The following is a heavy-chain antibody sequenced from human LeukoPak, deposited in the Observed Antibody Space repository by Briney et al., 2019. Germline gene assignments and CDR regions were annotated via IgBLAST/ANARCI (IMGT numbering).Heavy chain of an antibody. CDR2: IIPIFGTA. Sequence: VASVKVSCKASGGTFSSYAISWVRQAPGQGLEWMGGIIPIFGTANYAQKFQGRVTITADESTSTAYMELSSLRSDDTAMYYCATLRRSGWYIGDWGQGTPVTVSS. CDR1: GGTFSSYA. V-gene: IGHV1-69*01. CDR3: ATLRRSGWYIGD. J-gene: IGHJ4*02. D-gene: IGHD6-19*01.